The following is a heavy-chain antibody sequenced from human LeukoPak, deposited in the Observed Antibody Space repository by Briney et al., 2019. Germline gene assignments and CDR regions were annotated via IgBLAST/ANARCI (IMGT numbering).Heavy chain of an antibody. D-gene: IGHD1-26*01. J-gene: IGHJ4*02. Sequence: PGGSLRLSCAASGFTFSSYWMHWVRQAPGKGLVWVSRINSDGSTTTYADSVKGRFTISRDNAKNTLYLQMNSLRADDTAVYYCAKGGVVGASFLFDHWGQGTLVTVSS. V-gene: IGHV3-74*01. CDR3: AKGGVVGASFLFDH. CDR2: INSDGSTT. CDR1: GFTFSSYW.